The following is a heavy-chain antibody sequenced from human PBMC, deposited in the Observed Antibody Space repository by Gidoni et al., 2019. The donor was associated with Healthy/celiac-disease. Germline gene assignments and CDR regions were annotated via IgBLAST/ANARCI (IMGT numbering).Heavy chain of an antibody. J-gene: IGHJ4*02. CDR3: AREDY. CDR1: DYTVTSYD. Sequence: QVQLVQSGAEVKKPGASVKVSCKASDYTVTSYDFKWVRQHTGQGRGWMVWMNPNSGNTGYAKKFQGRVTMTRNTSISTAYMELSSLRSEETAVYYCAREDYWGQGTLVTVSS. V-gene: IGHV1-8*01. CDR2: MNPNSGNT.